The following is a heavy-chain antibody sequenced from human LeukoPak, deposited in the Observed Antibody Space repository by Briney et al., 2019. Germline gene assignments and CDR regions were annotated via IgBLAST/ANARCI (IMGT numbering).Heavy chain of an antibody. CDR3: ATGMDTAMAFDY. CDR2: FDPEDGET. J-gene: IGHJ4*02. V-gene: IGHV1-24*01. CDR1: GYTLTELS. D-gene: IGHD5-18*01. Sequence: ASVKVSCKVSGYTLTELSMHWVRQAPGKGLEWMGGFDPEDGETIYAQKFQGRVTMTEDTSTDTAYMELSSLRSEDTAVYYCATGMDTAMAFDYWGQGTLVTVSS.